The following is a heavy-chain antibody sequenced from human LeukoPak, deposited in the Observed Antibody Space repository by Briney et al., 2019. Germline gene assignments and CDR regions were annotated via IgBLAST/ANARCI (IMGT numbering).Heavy chain of an antibody. CDR1: GGTFSSYA. D-gene: IGHD3-3*01. V-gene: IGHV1-69*05. J-gene: IGHJ6*03. CDR2: IISMFGTA. CDR3: ARVNYDFWSGYYYYYYMDV. Sequence: SVKVSCKGSGGTFSSYAISWVRQAPGQGLEWMGGIISMFGTANYAQKFQGRVTVTTDESTSTAYMELSSQRSEDTAVYSCARVNYDFWSGYYYYYYMDVWGKGTTVTVSS.